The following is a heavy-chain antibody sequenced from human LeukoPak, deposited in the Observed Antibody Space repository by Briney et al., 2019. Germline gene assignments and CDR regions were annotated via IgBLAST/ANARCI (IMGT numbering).Heavy chain of an antibody. D-gene: IGHD4-17*01. J-gene: IGHJ4*02. CDR3: ARVPISTTARGYFDY. Sequence: SETLSLTCTVSGGSVSSGSYYWSWIRQPPGKGLEWIGYIYFSGSTTYNPSLNSRVTISVDTSKNKFSLKLSSVTAADTAVYYCARVPISTTARGYFDYWGQGTLVSVSS. CDR1: GGSVSSGSYY. CDR2: IYFSGST. V-gene: IGHV4-61*01.